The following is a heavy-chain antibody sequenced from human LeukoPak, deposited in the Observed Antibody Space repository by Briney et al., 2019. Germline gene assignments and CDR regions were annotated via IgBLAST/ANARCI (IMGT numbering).Heavy chain of an antibody. CDR1: GGSFSGYY. Sequence: SETLSLTGAVYGGSFSGYYWSWIRQPPGKGLELIGEINHRGSTNYNPSLKSRVTISVDTSKNQFSLKPSSVTAADTAVYYCARGGSPVGAANDYWGQGTLVTVSS. J-gene: IGHJ4*02. D-gene: IGHD1-26*01. CDR3: ARGGSPVGAANDY. CDR2: INHRGST. V-gene: IGHV4-34*01.